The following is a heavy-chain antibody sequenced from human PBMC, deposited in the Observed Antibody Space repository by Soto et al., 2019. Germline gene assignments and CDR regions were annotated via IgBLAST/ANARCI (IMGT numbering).Heavy chain of an antibody. J-gene: IGHJ4*02. CDR2: ISYDGSKR. V-gene: IGHV3-30*18. CDR3: AKDLLYYGSGTPFFDY. CDR1: GFTFSTYA. D-gene: IGHD3-10*01. Sequence: GGSLRLSCAASGFTFSTYAMHWVRQAPGKGLQWVAVISYDGSKRYSADSVKGRFTISIDNSKNTLYLQVNSLRAEDTAIYYCAKDLLYYGSGTPFFDYWGQGALVTVSS.